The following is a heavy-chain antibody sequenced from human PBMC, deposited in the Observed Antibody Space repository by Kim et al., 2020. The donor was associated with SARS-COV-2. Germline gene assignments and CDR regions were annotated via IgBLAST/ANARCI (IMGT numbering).Heavy chain of an antibody. Sequence: SETLSLTCTVSGGSISSSSYYWGWIRQPPGKGLEWIGSIYYSGSTYYNPSLKSRVTISVDTSKNQFSLKLSSVTAADTAVYYCARRMYSGSYDDGDAFDIWGQGTMVTVSS. CDR3: ARRMYSGSYDDGDAFDI. CDR1: GGSISSSSYY. CDR2: IYYSGST. D-gene: IGHD1-26*01. V-gene: IGHV4-39*01. J-gene: IGHJ3*02.